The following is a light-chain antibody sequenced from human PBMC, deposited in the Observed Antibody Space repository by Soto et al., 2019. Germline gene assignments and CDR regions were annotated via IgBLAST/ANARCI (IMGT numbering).Light chain of an antibody. V-gene: IGKV1-27*01. CDR2: AAS. CDR3: QKYNGAPPLFT. J-gene: IGKJ3*01. Sequence: DIQMTQSPSSLSASVGDRVTITCRAGHDIGNSLAWYQQKPGQVPKLVIFAASTLQSGVPSRFSSSGSVTDFTLTINSLQPEDVSTYYFQKYNGAPPLFTFGPGTKVDIK. CDR1: HDIGNS.